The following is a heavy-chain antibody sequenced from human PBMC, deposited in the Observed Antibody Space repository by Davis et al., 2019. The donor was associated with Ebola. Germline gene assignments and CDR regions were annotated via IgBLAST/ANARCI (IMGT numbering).Heavy chain of an antibody. J-gene: IGHJ4*02. CDR3: ARGWLRTGFDY. D-gene: IGHD5-12*01. CDR2: TYYASKWFH. V-gene: IGHV6-1*01. CDR1: GDSVSSGG. Sequence: HSQTLSLTCAISGDSVSSGGWNWIRQSPSRGLEWLGRTYYASKWFHDYAVSVKSRLIINLDTSKNQFSLQLNSVTPEDTAVYYCARGWLRTGFDYWGQGILVTVSA.